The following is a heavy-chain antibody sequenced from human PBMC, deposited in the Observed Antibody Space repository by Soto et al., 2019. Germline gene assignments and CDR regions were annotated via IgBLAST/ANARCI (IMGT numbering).Heavy chain of an antibody. CDR3: ARDLWAGSSSSAFDY. CDR1: GFTFSSYA. Sequence: VQLVESGGGVVQPGRSLRLSCAASGFTFSSYAMHWVRQAPGKGLEWVAVISYDGSNKYYADSVKGRFTISRDNSKNTLYLQMNSLRAEDTAVYYCARDLWAGSSSSAFDYWGQGTLVTVSS. D-gene: IGHD6-6*01. CDR2: ISYDGSNK. V-gene: IGHV3-30-3*01. J-gene: IGHJ4*02.